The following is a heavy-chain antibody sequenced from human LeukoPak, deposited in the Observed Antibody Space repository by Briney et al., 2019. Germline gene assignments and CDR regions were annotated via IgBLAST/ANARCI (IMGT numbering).Heavy chain of an antibody. Sequence: PSETLSLTCSVSGGSMTSYYWSWIRQPPGKGLEWIGFLHYSGSTNYNPSLKSRVTISVDTSKKQFSLKLSSATAADTAVYYCARVLDLSKRGLDAFDIWGQGTMVTVSS. CDR3: ARVLDLSKRGLDAFDI. J-gene: IGHJ3*02. CDR1: GGSMTSYY. V-gene: IGHV4-59*01. D-gene: IGHD3-16*01. CDR2: LHYSGST.